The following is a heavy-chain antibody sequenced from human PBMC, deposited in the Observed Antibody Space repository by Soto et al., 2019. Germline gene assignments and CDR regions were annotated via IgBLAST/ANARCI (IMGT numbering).Heavy chain of an antibody. J-gene: IGHJ5*02. CDR1: GASIISSSYY. Sequence: SETLSLTCTVSGASIISSSYYWGWIRQPPGKGLEWIGSINYSGSTYYNPSHKSRVTISADTSKNQFSLKLRSVTAADTAVYYCARERLAVAGKGGWFDPWGQETLVTVS. D-gene: IGHD6-19*01. V-gene: IGHV4-39*02. CDR2: INYSGST. CDR3: ARERLAVAGKGGWFDP.